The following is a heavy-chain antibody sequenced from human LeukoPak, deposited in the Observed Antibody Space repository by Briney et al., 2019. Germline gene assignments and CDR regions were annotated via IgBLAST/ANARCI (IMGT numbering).Heavy chain of an antibody. CDR1: GFSFSSYE. Sequence: GGSLRLSCAASGFSFSSYEMNWVRQAPGKGLEWVSHSNRRGSTTYYADSVRGRFTISRDNAKNSLYLRMNSLRAEDTAVYYCAREGHTTGWPPFDFWGQGTLVTVSS. CDR3: AREGHTTGWPPFDF. CDR2: SNRRGSTT. J-gene: IGHJ4*02. D-gene: IGHD2/OR15-2a*01. V-gene: IGHV3-48*03.